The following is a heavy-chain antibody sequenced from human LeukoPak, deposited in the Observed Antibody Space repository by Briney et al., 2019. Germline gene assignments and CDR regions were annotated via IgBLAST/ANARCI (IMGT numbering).Heavy chain of an antibody. Sequence: ASVTVSCKASGYTFTGYGISWVRQAPGQGLEWMGWISAYNGNTNYAQKLQGRVTMTTDTSTSTAYMELRSLRSDDTAVYYCARDRQVGIAVVWGQGTLVTVSS. V-gene: IGHV1-18*01. CDR1: GYTFTGYG. CDR3: ARDRQVGIAVV. CDR2: ISAYNGNT. J-gene: IGHJ4*02. D-gene: IGHD6-19*01.